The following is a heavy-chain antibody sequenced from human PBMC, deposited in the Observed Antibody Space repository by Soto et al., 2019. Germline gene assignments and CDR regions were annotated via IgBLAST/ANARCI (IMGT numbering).Heavy chain of an antibody. Sequence: QVQLVQSGAEVKKPGASVKVSCKASGYTFTSYDINWVRQATGQGLEWMGWMNPNSGNTGYAQKFQGRVTMTRNTSISTAYMERSSLRSEDTAVYYCARGLYYYDSSGYYYYYYGMDVWGQGTTVTVSS. CDR1: GYTFTSYD. V-gene: IGHV1-8*01. CDR2: MNPNSGNT. J-gene: IGHJ6*02. D-gene: IGHD3-22*01. CDR3: ARGLYYYDSSGYYYYYYGMDV.